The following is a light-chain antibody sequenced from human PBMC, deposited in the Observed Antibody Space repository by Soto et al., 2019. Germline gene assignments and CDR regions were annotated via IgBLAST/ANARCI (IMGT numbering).Light chain of an antibody. CDR1: QSVSIS. CDR3: QQYNNWPFS. J-gene: IGKJ5*01. V-gene: IGKV3-15*01. CDR2: DVS. Sequence: ELVMTQSPATLSVSPGEGSTLSCRASQSVSISLAWYQHKPGQAPRLLIYDVSNRATGVPDRFSGSGSETDFTLTISGLRSEDSAVYFCQQYNNWPFSCGQGTRLEIK.